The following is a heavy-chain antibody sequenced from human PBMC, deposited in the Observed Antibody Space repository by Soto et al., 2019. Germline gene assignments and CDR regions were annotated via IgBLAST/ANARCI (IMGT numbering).Heavy chain of an antibody. V-gene: IGHV1-3*01. CDR2: INAANGNT. Sequence: QAHLVQSGAEVKMPGDSVQVSCKAPGFVSTTYNFIWVRQAPGQSLEWMGRINAANGNTQYSQNFQGRVTFTSDASASTAFMELTNLRFEDKAMYYCATDYGSNWRLWGQGTLVSVSS. D-gene: IGHD3-10*01. CDR3: ATDYGSNWRL. CDR1: GFVSTTYN. J-gene: IGHJ4*02.